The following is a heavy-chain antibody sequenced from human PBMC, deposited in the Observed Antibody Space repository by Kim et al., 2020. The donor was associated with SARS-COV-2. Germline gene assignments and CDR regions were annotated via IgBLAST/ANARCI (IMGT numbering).Heavy chain of an antibody. CDR3: AKDLAATYYPLDF. CDR2: ISSTGENT. V-gene: IGHV3-23*01. Sequence: GGSLRLSCATSGFIFSRFCMSWVRQAPGKGLEWVSSISSTGENTYYADAERGRFTISRDSSEKTLYLQMNRLRAEGTAIYFWAKDLAATYYPLDFWRQGILLTVPP. CDR1: GFIFSRFC. D-gene: IGHD3-22*01. J-gene: IGHJ4*02.